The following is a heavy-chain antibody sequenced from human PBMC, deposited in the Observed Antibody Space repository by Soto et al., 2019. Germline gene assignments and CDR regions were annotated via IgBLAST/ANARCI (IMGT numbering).Heavy chain of an antibody. CDR1: GFTFSSYA. V-gene: IGHV3-23*01. CDR3: AKDLTVTLTLMFDP. Sequence: GGSLRLSFAASGFTFSSYAMSWVRQAPGKGLEWVSAISGSGGSTYYADSVKGRFTISRDNSKNTLYLQMNSLRAEDTAVYYCAKDLTVTLTLMFDPWGQGTLVTVSS. J-gene: IGHJ5*02. D-gene: IGHD4-17*01. CDR2: ISGSGGST.